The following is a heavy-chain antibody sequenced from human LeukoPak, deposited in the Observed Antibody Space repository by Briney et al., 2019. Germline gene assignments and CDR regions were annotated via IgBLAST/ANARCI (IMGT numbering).Heavy chain of an antibody. V-gene: IGHV3-9*01. CDR3: AKAGPDDYMDV. Sequence: GGSLRLSCAASRFMFEDYVMHWVRQPPGKGLEWVSSISWNSRDIGYADSVRGRFTTSRDNAKSSLFLQMNSLRIEDTALYYCAKAGPDDYMDVWGSGTTVTVSS. CDR2: ISWNSRDI. J-gene: IGHJ6*03. CDR1: RFMFEDYV. D-gene: IGHD3-10*01.